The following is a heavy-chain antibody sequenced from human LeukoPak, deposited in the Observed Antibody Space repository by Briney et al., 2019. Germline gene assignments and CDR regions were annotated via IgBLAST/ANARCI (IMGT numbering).Heavy chain of an antibody. CDR1: GGSFSGYY. V-gene: IGHV4-34*01. Sequence: SETLSLTCAVYGGSFSGYYWSGIRQPPGKGLEWIGEIKHSGSTNSNQSLKSRVTISIATYKTKFSLKLSSVTAADTAVYYCERGSYSSGWGSDYWGQGTLVTVSS. CDR2: IKHSGST. J-gene: IGHJ4*02. CDR3: ERGSYSSGWGSDY. D-gene: IGHD6-19*01.